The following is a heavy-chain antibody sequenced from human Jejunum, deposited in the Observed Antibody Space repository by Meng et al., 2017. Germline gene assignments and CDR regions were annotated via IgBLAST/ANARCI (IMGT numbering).Heavy chain of an antibody. CDR3: ARVVICSGGPCYSDY. D-gene: IGHD2-15*01. CDR1: DASISSDNYY. Sequence: QLQLQEPGPGLVNPSQTLSLKCTVSDASISSDNYYRTWIRQHPGKGLEWIGDIYYSGSTYYNPSLKSRPDMSLDTSKNQFSLKLTSVTAADTAVYYCARVVICSGGPCYSDYWGHGTLVTVSS. J-gene: IGHJ4*01. V-gene: IGHV4-31*03. CDR2: IYYSGST.